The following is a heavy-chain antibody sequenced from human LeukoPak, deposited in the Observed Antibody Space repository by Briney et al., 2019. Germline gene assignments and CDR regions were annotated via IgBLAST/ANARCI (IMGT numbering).Heavy chain of an antibody. D-gene: IGHD5-24*01. CDR2: ISSSSSTI. J-gene: IGHJ4*02. V-gene: IGHV3-48*01. CDR3: ARGPREIDY. CDR1: DFTFNSHW. Sequence: GGSLRLSCAASDFTFNSHWMSWVRQTPGKGLEWVSHISSSSSTIYYADSVKGRFTISRDNAKNSLYLQMNSLRAEDTAVYYCARGPREIDYWGQGTLVTVSS.